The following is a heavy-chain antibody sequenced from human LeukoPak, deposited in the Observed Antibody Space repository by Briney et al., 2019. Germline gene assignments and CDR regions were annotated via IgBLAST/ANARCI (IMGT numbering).Heavy chain of an antibody. J-gene: IGHJ6*02. CDR3: ARVPDYYYYYGMDV. CDR2: IYHSGST. V-gene: IGHV4-4*02. CDR1: GGSISSSNW. Sequence: SGTLSLTCAVSGGSISSSNWWSWVRQPPGKGLEWIGEIYHSGSTNYNPSLKSRVTISVDKSKNQFSLKLSSVTAADTAVYYCARVPDYYYYYGMDVWGQGTTVTVSS.